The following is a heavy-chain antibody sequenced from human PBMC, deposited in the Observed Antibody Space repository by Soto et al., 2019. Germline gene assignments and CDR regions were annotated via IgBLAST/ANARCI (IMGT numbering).Heavy chain of an antibody. CDR2: IYYSGST. J-gene: IGHJ3*02. D-gene: IGHD6-19*01. V-gene: IGHV4-59*11. CDR1: DGSSVGHY. CDR3: ARGLGSSGWYSPWDAFDI. Sequence: SETLSLTCTVADGSSVGHYGSRIRKPPGKGLEWIGYIYYSGSTNYNPSLKGRFTISRDNAKNSLYLQMNSLRAEDTAVYYCARGLGSSGWYSPWDAFDIWGQGTMVTVSS.